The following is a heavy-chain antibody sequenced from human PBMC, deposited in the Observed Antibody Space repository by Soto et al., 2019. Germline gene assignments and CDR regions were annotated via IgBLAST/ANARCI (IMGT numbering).Heavy chain of an antibody. CDR1: GGSISSYY. CDR3: ARGYCSSTSCYIWDNWFDP. Sequence: QVQLQESGPGLVKPSETLSLTCTVSGGSISSYYWSWIRQPPGKGLEWIGYIYYSGRTNYNPSLKRRVTLSVGTSKNQFSLKLSSVTAADTAVYYCARGYCSSTSCYIWDNWFDPWGQGTLVTVSS. D-gene: IGHD2-2*02. CDR2: IYYSGRT. V-gene: IGHV4-59*01. J-gene: IGHJ5*02.